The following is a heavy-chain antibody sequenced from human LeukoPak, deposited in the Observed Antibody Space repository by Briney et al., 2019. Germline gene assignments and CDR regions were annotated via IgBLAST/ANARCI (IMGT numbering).Heavy chain of an antibody. Sequence: GGSLRLSCEASGFTFSNYYMSWIRQAPGKGLEWVSHIKGNGATTYYANSVRGRFTISRDNAKNSLFLQMNSLRVDDTATYYCARAGEMRYMDVWGKGTAVAVS. CDR3: ARAGEMRYMDV. V-gene: IGHV3-11*01. J-gene: IGHJ6*03. D-gene: IGHD5-24*01. CDR1: GFTFSNYY. CDR2: IKGNGATT.